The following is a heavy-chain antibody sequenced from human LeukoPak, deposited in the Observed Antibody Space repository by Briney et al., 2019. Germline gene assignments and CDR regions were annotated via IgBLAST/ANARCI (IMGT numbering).Heavy chain of an antibody. D-gene: IGHD6-6*01. Sequence: PSETLSLTCTVSGGSISSSSYYWSWIRQPPGKGLEWIGEINHSGSTNYNPSLKSRVTISVDTSKNQFSLKLSSVTAADTAVYYCARESGSSSPVGLYYYYYMDVWGKGTTVTVSS. CDR1: GGSISSSSYY. CDR3: ARESGSSSPVGLYYYYYMDV. V-gene: IGHV4-39*07. CDR2: INHSGST. J-gene: IGHJ6*03.